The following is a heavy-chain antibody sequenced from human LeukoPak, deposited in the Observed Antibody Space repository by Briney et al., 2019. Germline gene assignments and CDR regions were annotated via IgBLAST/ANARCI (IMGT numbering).Heavy chain of an antibody. J-gene: IGHJ5*02. D-gene: IGHD6-19*01. CDR3: AREDIAVAGTYFDP. CDR1: GFTFSSYA. V-gene: IGHV3-30-3*01. Sequence: GGSLRLSCAASGFTFSSYAMHWVRQAPGKGLEWVAVISYDGSNKYYADSVKGRFTISRDNSKNTLYLQMNSLRAEDTAVYYCAREDIAVAGTYFDPWGQGTLVTVSS. CDR2: ISYDGSNK.